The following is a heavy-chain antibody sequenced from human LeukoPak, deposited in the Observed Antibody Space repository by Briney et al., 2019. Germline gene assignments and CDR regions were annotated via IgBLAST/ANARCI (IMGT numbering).Heavy chain of an antibody. J-gene: IGHJ5*02. D-gene: IGHD6-19*01. CDR3: AREDIAVAGTYFDP. CDR1: GFTFSSYA. V-gene: IGHV3-30-3*01. Sequence: GGSLRLSCAASGFTFSSYAMHWVRQAPGKGLEWVAVISYDGSNKYYADSVKGRFTISRDNSKNTLYLQMNSLRAEDTAVYYCAREDIAVAGTYFDPWGQGTLVTVSS. CDR2: ISYDGSNK.